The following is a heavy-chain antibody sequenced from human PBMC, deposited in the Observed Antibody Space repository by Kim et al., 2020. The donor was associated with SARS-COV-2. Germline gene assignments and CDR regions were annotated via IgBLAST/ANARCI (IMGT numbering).Heavy chain of an antibody. D-gene: IGHD5-18*01. CDR3: AKSAGYSYGYYYAFDI. CDR1: GFTFSSYG. CDR2: ISYDGSNK. V-gene: IGHV3-30*18. J-gene: IGHJ3*02. Sequence: GGSLRLSCAASGFTFSSYGMHWVRQAPGKGLEWVAVISYDGSNKYYADSVKGRFTISRDNSKNTLYLQMNSLRAEDTAVYYCAKSAGYSYGYYYAFDIWGQGTMVTVSS.